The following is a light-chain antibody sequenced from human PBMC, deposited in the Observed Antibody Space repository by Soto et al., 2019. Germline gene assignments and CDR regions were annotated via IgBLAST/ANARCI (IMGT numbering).Light chain of an antibody. CDR2: KAS. CDR3: QQYNSS. CDR1: QSISNW. Sequence: DIQMTQSPSTLSASVGDRVTITCRASQSISNWLAWYQQKPGKAPKLVIYKASSLESGVPSRFSGSGSGTEFTLTISSLQPDDFATYYCQQYNSSFGQGTKVEI. V-gene: IGKV1-5*03. J-gene: IGKJ1*01.